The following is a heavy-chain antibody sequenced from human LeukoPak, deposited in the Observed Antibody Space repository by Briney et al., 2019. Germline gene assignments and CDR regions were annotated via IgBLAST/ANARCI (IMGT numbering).Heavy chain of an antibody. V-gene: IGHV3-48*03. J-gene: IGHJ5*02. Sequence: GGSLSLSCVVSEFTFSSYEMNWVRQPPGKGLEWVSYISTSGSTIYYADSVKGRFTISRDNAKNSLHLQMDSLRAEDTAVYYCARDRGYSYANNWFDPWGQGTLVTVSS. CDR1: EFTFSSYE. CDR2: ISTSGSTI. D-gene: IGHD3-16*01. CDR3: ARDRGYSYANNWFDP.